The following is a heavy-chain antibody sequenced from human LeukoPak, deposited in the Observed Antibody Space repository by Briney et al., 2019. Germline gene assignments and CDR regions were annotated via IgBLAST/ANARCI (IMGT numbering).Heavy chain of an antibody. CDR1: GFTFSSYA. J-gene: IGHJ4*02. D-gene: IGHD3-22*01. Sequence: PSGGSLRLSRAASGFTFSSYAMSWVRQAPGKGLEWVSAISGSGGSTYYADSVKGRFTISRDNSKNTLYLQMNSLRAEDTAVYYCAKSYYYDSSGYTYYFDYWGQGTLVTVSS. CDR3: AKSYYYDSSGYTYYFDY. V-gene: IGHV3-23*01. CDR2: ISGSGGST.